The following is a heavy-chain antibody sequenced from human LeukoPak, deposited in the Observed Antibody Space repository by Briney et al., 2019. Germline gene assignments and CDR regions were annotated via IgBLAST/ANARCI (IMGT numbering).Heavy chain of an antibody. J-gene: IGHJ4*02. CDR2: INPNSGGT. CDR3: ASSVVATTPNDY. V-gene: IGHV1-2*02. CDR1: GYTFTGYY. Sequence: ASVKVSCKASGYTFTGYYMHWVRQAPGQGLEWMGWINPNSGGTNYAQEFQGRVTMTRDTSISTAYMELSRLRSDDTAVYYCASSVVATTPNDYWGQGTLVTVSS. D-gene: IGHD5-12*01.